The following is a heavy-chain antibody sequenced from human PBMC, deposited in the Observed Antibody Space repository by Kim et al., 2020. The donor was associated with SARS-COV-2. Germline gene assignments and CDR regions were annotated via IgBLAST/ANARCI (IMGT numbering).Heavy chain of an antibody. D-gene: IGHD6-13*01. J-gene: IGHJ2*01. CDR1: GGSISSGDYY. CDR2: IYYSGST. Sequence: SETLSLTCTVSGGSISSGDYYWSWIRQPPGKGLEWIGYIYYSGSTYYNPSLKSRVTISVDTSKNQFSLKLSSVTAADTAVYYCARDRRTRIAAAGPEGYFDLWGRGTLVTVSS. V-gene: IGHV4-30-4*01. CDR3: ARDRRTRIAAAGPEGYFDL.